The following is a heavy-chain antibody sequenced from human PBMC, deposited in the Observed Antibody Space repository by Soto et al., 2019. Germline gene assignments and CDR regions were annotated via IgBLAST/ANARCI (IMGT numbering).Heavy chain of an antibody. V-gene: IGHV3-23*01. CDR3: AKGLRVRGVIPLKIDFDY. CDR1: GFTFSSYA. CDR2: ISGSGGST. J-gene: IGHJ4*02. D-gene: IGHD3-10*01. Sequence: PGGSLRLSCAASGFTFSSYAMSWVRQAPGKGLEWVSAISGSGGSTYYADSVKGRFTISRDNSKNTLYMQMNSLRAEDTAVYYCAKGLRVRGVIPLKIDFDYWGQGTLVTVSS.